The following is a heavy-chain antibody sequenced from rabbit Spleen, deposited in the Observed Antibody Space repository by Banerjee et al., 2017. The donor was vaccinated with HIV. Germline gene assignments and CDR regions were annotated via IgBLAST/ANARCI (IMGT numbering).Heavy chain of an antibody. J-gene: IGHJ2*01. CDR3: VRHVHVGIYLAAFDP. CDR2: INAVTGKA. V-gene: IGHV1S45*01. CDR1: GFDFTNYY. D-gene: IGHD4-2*01. Sequence: QEQLVESGGGLVQPGASLTLTCTASGFDFTNYYICWVRQAPEKGLQWIACINAVTGKAVYATWAKGRFTFSKTSSTTVTLQMTSLTAADTATYFCVRHVHVGIYLAAFDPWGPGTLVTVS.